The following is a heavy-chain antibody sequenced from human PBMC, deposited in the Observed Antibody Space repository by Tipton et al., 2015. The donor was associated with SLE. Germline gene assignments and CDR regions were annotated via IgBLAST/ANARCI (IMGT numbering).Heavy chain of an antibody. CDR2: IYYSGST. Sequence: TLSLTCTVSGGSISSYYWSWIRQPPGKGLEWIGYIYYSGSTNYNPSLKSRVTISVDTSKNQFSLKLSSVTAADTAVYYCARITTTLGGMDVWDQGPIGH. CDR3: ARITTTLGGMDV. V-gene: IGHV4-59*12. D-gene: IGHD1-1*01. J-gene: IGHJ6*02. CDR1: GGSISSYY.